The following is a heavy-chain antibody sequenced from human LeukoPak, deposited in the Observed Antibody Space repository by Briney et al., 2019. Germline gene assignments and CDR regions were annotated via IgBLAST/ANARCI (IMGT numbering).Heavy chain of an antibody. D-gene: IGHD3-22*01. J-gene: IGHJ5*02. CDR3: AKDISPKGPYYYDMAFDP. CDR2: ISWNSGSI. CDR1: GFTFDDYA. V-gene: IGHV3-9*01. Sequence: PGGSLRLSCAASGFTFDDYAMHWVRQAPGKGLEWVSGISWNSGSIGYADSVKGRFTISRDNAKNSLYLQMNSLRAEDTALYYCAKDISPKGPYYYDMAFDPWGQGTLVTVSS.